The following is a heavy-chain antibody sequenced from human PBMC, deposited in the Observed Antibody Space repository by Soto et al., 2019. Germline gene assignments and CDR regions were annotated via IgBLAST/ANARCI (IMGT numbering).Heavy chain of an antibody. D-gene: IGHD3-16*01. CDR3: AYYVWGYGMAG. CDR2: IIPILGIA. Sequence: QVQLVQSGAEVKKPGSSVKVSCKASGGTFSSYTISWVRQAPGQGLEWMGRIIPILGIANYAQKFQGRVTLHADKATSTAYMERSSLRSEDTAVYYCAYYVWGYGMAGWGQGTTVTGSS. CDR1: GGTFSSYT. J-gene: IGHJ6*02. V-gene: IGHV1-69*02.